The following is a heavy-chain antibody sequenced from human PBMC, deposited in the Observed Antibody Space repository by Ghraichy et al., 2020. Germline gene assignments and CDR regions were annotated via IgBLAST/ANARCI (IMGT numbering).Heavy chain of an antibody. CDR2: INEDGSET. J-gene: IGHJ4*02. V-gene: IGHV3-7*01. CDR3: GRFRPFDY. Sequence: GGSLRLSCAASGFTFGNYWMSWVRQAPGKGLEWVANINEDGSETYYGDSVKGLFTIFRDNAKKSLYLQMNSLRAEDTAVYYCGRFRPFDYWGQGTLVPVSS. CDR1: GFTFGNYW.